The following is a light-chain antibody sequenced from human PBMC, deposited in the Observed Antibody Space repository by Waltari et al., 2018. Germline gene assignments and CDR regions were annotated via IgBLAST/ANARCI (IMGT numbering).Light chain of an antibody. CDR2: WNE. V-gene: IGLV1-47*01. CDR1: SPAIGRND. CDR3: AAWDDSVTGPV. Sequence: QAMLTQPPSASGTPGQRVTISCSGSSPAIGRNDVYWYKQLPGTAPQLHYFWNEQRPSGVPDRFSGSKSGTSASLAISGLQSDDAAYYHCAAWDDSVTGPVFGGGTKLTVL. J-gene: IGLJ3*02.